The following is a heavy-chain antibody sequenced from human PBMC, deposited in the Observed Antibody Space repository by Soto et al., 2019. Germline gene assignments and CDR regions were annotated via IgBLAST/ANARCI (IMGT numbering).Heavy chain of an antibody. CDR1: GYTFTSYD. D-gene: IGHD1-7*01. CDR2: MNPNSGNT. V-gene: IGHV1-8*01. Sequence: ASVKVSCKASGYTFTSYDINWVRQATGQGLEGMGWMNPNSGNTGYAQKFQGRVTMTRNTSLSTAYMELSSLRSEDTAVYYCARGEGVTGTTWRIGPWGQGTLVTVSS. J-gene: IGHJ5*02. CDR3: ARGEGVTGTTWRIGP.